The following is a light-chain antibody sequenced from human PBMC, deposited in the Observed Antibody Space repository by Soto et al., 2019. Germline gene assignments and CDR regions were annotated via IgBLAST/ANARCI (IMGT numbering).Light chain of an antibody. CDR1: QGIRDD. J-gene: IGKJ4*01. Sequence: DLQMTQSPSSLSASVGDRVTITCRASQGIRDDLGWYQQKPGKAPKRLIYAASTMQSGVPSRFXGSRSGTEFTLTISSLQPEDFATYYCLHHNSYLALTFGGGTKVETK. V-gene: IGKV1-17*01. CDR3: LHHNSYLALT. CDR2: AAS.